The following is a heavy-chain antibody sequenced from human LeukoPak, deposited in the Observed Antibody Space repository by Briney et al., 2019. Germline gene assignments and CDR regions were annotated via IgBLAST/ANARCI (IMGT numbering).Heavy chain of an antibody. CDR2: IGGHGGST. CDR3: AKEHSASGSVDY. V-gene: IGHV3-43*02. Sequence: PGGSLRLSCAASGFTFDAYAMYWVRHAPGKGLECVSLIGGHGGSTYYADSVKGRFTISRDNSKNSLYLQMNSLRTEDTALYYCAKEHSASGSVDYWCQGTLVTVSS. J-gene: IGHJ4*02. CDR1: GFTFDAYA. D-gene: IGHD1-26*01.